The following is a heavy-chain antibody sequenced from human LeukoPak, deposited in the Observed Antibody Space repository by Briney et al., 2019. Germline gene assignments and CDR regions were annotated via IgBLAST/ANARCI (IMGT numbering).Heavy chain of an antibody. D-gene: IGHD5-18*01. CDR1: GGSISSYY. CDR3: ARGRRYSYGYYGYYFDY. CDR2: INHSGST. Sequence: SETLSLTCTVSGGSISSYYWSWIRQPPGKGLEWMGEINHSGSTNYNPSLKSRVTISVDTSKNQFSLKLSSVTAADTAVYYCARGRRYSYGYYGYYFDYWGQGTLVTVSS. J-gene: IGHJ4*02. V-gene: IGHV4-34*01.